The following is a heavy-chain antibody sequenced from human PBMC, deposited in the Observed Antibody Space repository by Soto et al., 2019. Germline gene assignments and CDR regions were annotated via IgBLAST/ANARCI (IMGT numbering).Heavy chain of an antibody. CDR3: ARNQNPPGIPIDSFDI. V-gene: IGHV1-69*02. Sequence: ASVKVSFKASGGTFSSYTISWVRQAPGQGLEWMGRIIPILGIANYAQKFQGRVTITADKSTSTAYMELSSLRSEDTALYYCARNQNPPGIPIDSFDIWGQGTMVTVSS. CDR2: IIPILGIA. J-gene: IGHJ3*02. CDR1: GGTFSSYT.